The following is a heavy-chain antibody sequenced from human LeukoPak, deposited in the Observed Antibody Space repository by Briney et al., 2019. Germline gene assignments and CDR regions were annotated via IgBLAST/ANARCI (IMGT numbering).Heavy chain of an antibody. V-gene: IGHV1-18*01. Sequence: ASVKVSCKASGYTFTSYGISWVRQAPGQGLEWMGWISAYNGNTNYAQKLQGRVTMTTDTSTSTAYMELRSLRSDDTAVYYCARVDPRAIFGVVIIQTFDYWAQGTLVTVSS. J-gene: IGHJ4*02. CDR3: ARVDPRAIFGVVIIQTFDY. CDR2: ISAYNGNT. CDR1: GYTFTSYG. D-gene: IGHD3-3*01.